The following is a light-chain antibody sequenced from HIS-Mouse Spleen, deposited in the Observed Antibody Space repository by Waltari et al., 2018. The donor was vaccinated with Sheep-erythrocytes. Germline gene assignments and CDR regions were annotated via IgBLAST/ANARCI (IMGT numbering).Light chain of an antibody. CDR3: LQDYNYPFT. J-gene: IGKJ3*01. CDR1: QSVSSN. Sequence: EIVMTQSPATLSVSPGERATLSCRASQSVSSNLAWYQQKPGQAPRLLIYAASSLQSGVPSRFSGSGSGTDFTLTISSLQPEDFATYYCLQDYNYPFTFGPGTKVDIK. V-gene: IGKV3-15*01. CDR2: AAS.